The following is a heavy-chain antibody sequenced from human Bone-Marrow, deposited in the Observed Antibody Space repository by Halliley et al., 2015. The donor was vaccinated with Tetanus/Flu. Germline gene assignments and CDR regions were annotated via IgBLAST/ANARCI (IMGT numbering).Heavy chain of an antibody. V-gene: IGHV3-74*01. Sequence: VSRLSGDGTTTTYADSVKGRFTISRDNDQNTLYLQMNSLRVEDTAVYYCTRDRLGGRVGASEYWGQGALVTVSS. CDR2: LSGDGTTT. CDR3: TRDRLGGRVGASEY. J-gene: IGHJ4*02. D-gene: IGHD1-26*01.